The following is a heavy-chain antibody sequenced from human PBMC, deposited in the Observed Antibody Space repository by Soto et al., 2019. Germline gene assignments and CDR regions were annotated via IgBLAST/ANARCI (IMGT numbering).Heavy chain of an antibody. CDR3: PSLAPRYPDNSGMFDP. Sequence: SETLSRTCTVSGASINTYYWSWIRQPPGKGLEWIGYISDSGNTTYNPSLKSRVTISFYTSRTQFSLKLTSAPAAATAVYYSPSLAPRYPDNSGMFDPWGQGTLVTVSS. CDR1: GASINTYY. J-gene: IGHJ5*01. V-gene: IGHV4-59*01. CDR2: ISDSGNT. D-gene: IGHD3-22*01.